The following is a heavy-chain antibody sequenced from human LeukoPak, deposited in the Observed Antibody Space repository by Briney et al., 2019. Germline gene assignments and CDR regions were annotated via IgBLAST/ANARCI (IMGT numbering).Heavy chain of an antibody. CDR3: ARGEYYGSGSWGY. CDR2: LNPNSGYT. Sequence: GASVKVSCKASGYSLTSYDINWVRQATRQGLEWMGWLNPNSGYTGYAQKFQGRVTFTRKTSINTAYMELSSLRSEDTAVYFCARGEYYGSGSWGYWGQGTLVTVSS. CDR1: GYSLTSYD. V-gene: IGHV1-8*03. J-gene: IGHJ4*02. D-gene: IGHD3-10*01.